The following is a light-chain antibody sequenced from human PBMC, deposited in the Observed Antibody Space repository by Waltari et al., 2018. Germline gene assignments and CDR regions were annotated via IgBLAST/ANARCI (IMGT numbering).Light chain of an antibody. Sequence: EIVMTQPAATPSVSRGEISTLACTASQRVSSSLAWYQQKPGQAPRLLIYGASTRATGIPARFSGSGSGTEFTLTISSLQSEDFAVYFCQQYNNWPLTFGGGTKVEIK. CDR1: QRVSSS. J-gene: IGKJ4*01. V-gene: IGKV3-15*01. CDR3: QQYNNWPLT. CDR2: GAS.